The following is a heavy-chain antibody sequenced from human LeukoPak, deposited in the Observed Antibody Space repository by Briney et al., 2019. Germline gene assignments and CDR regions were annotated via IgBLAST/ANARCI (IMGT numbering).Heavy chain of an antibody. CDR2: ISPDGNKE. V-gene: IGHV3-30*18. D-gene: IGHD1/OR15-1a*01. J-gene: IGHJ4*02. Sequence: GGSLRLSCAASGFTFNIFGIHWVRQAPGKGLEWVAAISPDGNKEYYTESVKGRFTVSRDNSKNMIYLQMNSLRGGDSAVYYCAKVNNYDDYWGQGTLVTVSS. CDR3: AKVNNYDDY. CDR1: GFTFNIFG.